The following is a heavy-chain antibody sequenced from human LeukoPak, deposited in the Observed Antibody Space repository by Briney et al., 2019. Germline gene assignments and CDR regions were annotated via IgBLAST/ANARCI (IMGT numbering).Heavy chain of an antibody. Sequence: SVRVSCKGSGGTFSSYSISWVRQAPGQGLEWMGGIIPAFGTAHYAQKFQGRVTFTTDESTTTAYMELRSLRSEDTAVYYCASEGNYDSSGYSRYNYYYMDVWGKGTAVTVSS. D-gene: IGHD3-22*01. CDR1: GGTFSSYS. J-gene: IGHJ6*03. V-gene: IGHV1-69*05. CDR2: IIPAFGTA. CDR3: ASEGNYDSSGYSRYNYYYMDV.